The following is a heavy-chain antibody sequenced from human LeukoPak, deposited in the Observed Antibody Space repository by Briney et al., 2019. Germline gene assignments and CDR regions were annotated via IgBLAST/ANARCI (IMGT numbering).Heavy chain of an antibody. J-gene: IGHJ4*02. D-gene: IGHD3-10*01. Sequence: PGGSLRLSCTASGFTFSNYAMSWVRQAPGKGLEWVSAVSGSGSSTYYADSVKGRFTISRDNSKNTPYLRMNSLRAEDTAVYYCAKEALIGALYYFDYWGQGTLVTVSS. CDR1: GFTFSNYA. CDR2: VSGSGSST. CDR3: AKEALIGALYYFDY. V-gene: IGHV3-23*01.